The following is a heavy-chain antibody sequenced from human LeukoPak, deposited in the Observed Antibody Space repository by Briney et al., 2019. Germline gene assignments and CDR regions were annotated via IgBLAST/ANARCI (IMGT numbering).Heavy chain of an antibody. D-gene: IGHD3-22*01. J-gene: IGHJ6*03. Sequence: GGSLRLSCAASGFTFSSYWMSWVRQAPGEGLEWVVNIKQDGSEKYYVDSGKGRFTISRDNAKNSLYLQMNSLRAEDTAVYYCARVGNYDSSGYSYYYYYMDVWGKGTTVTISS. V-gene: IGHV3-7*01. CDR2: IKQDGSEK. CDR1: GFTFSSYW. CDR3: ARVGNYDSSGYSYYYYYMDV.